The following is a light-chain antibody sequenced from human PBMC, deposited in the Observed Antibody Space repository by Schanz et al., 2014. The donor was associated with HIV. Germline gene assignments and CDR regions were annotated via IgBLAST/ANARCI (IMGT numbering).Light chain of an antibody. J-gene: IGKJ3*01. CDR1: RSVNSN. CDR2: GAS. Sequence: EIVMTQSPVTLSVSPGERVTLSCRASRSVNSNLAWYQQKPGQAPRLLIYGASSRATGIPDRFSGSGSGTEFTLTISRLEPEDFAVYYCQQYGSSPLFTFGPGTKVHI. V-gene: IGKV3-20*01. CDR3: QQYGSSPLFT.